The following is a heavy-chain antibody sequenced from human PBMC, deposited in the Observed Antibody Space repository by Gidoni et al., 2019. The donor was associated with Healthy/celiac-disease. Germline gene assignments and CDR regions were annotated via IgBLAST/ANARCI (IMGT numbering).Heavy chain of an antibody. CDR2: IYYSGST. Sequence: QVQLQESGPGLVKPSETLSLTCTVSGGSISSYYWSWIRQPPGKGLEWIGYIYYSGSTNYNPSLKSRVTISVDTSKNQFSLKLSSVTAADTAVYYCARDPGGQLERPFDIWGQGTMVTVSS. CDR1: GGSISSYY. J-gene: IGHJ3*02. CDR3: ARDPGGQLERPFDI. V-gene: IGHV4-59*01. D-gene: IGHD1-1*01.